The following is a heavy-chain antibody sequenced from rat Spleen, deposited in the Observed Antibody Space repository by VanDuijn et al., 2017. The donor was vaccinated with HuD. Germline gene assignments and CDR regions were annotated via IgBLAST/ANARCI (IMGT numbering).Heavy chain of an antibody. D-gene: IGHD1-1*01. CDR3: TALLISTVPGWFAY. CDR2: ISPGGGST. V-gene: IGHV5-27*01. Sequence: EVQLVESGGGLVQPGRSLKFSCAASGFTFSDFYMAWVRQAPTKGLDWVAYISPGGGSTYYRDSVKGRFTISRDNAKSTLYLQMDSLRSEDTATYYCTALLISTVPGWFAYWGQGTLVTVSS. CDR1: GFTFSDFY. J-gene: IGHJ3*01.